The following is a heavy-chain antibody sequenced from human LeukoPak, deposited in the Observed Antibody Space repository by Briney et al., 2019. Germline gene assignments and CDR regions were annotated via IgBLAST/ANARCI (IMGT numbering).Heavy chain of an antibody. D-gene: IGHD2-15*01. CDR2: IYYSGST. J-gene: IGHJ4*02. CDR1: GGSISSYY. V-gene: IGHV4-59*01. Sequence: PSETLSLTCTVSGGSISSYYWSWIRQTPGKGLEWIGYIYYSGSTNYTPSLKSRVTISVDTSKNQFSLKLSSVTAADTAVYYCASNIYCSGGSCYDYWGQGTLVTVSS. CDR3: ASNIYCSGGSCYDY.